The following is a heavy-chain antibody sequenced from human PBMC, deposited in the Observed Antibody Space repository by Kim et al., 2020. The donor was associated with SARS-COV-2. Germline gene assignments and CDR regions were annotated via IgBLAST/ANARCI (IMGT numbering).Heavy chain of an antibody. CDR3: ARDVDFWSGSITYGMDV. Sequence: GGSLRLSCAASGFTFSSYGMHWVRQAPGKGLEWVAVIWYDGSNKYYADSVKGRFTISRDNSKNTLYLQMNSLRAEDTAVYYCARDVDFWSGSITYGMDVWGQGTTVTVSS. J-gene: IGHJ6*02. CDR2: IWYDGSNK. D-gene: IGHD3-3*01. CDR1: GFTFSSYG. V-gene: IGHV3-33*01.